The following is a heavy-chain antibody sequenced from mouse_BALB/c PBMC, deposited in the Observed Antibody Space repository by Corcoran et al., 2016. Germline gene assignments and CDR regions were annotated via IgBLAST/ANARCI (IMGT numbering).Heavy chain of an antibody. Sequence: QIQLVQSGPELKKPGETVRISCKASGYTFTTAGMQWVQKMPGKGLKWIGWINTHSGVPKYAEDFKGRFAFSLETSASTAYLQISNLKNEDTATYFCARQRVYDYCGFAYWGQGTLVTVSA. CDR3: ARQRVYDYCGFAY. D-gene: IGHD2-4*01. V-gene: IGHV9-4*02. CDR1: GYTFTTAG. CDR2: INTHSGVP. J-gene: IGHJ3*01.